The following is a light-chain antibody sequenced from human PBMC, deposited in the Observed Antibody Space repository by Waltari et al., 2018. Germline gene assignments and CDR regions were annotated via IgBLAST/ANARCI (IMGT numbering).Light chain of an antibody. CDR2: DVS. J-gene: IGLJ3*02. Sequence: QSALTQPASVSGSPGQSITISCYGTSSDIGFYNYVSWYQQHPGKAPKLMIYDVSQRPSGVADRFSGSKSGNTASLTISGRQAEDEADYYCNSYTGSSSWVFGGGTKVTVL. CDR3: NSYTGSSSWV. V-gene: IGLV2-14*01. CDR1: SSDIGFYNY.